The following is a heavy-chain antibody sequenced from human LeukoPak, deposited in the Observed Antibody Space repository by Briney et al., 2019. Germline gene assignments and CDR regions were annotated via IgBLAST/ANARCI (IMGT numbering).Heavy chain of an antibody. CDR3: ARGELYGAFY. D-gene: IGHD1-7*01. V-gene: IGHV3-48*03. Sequence: PGGSLRLSCAASGFTFSSYEMNWVRQAPGKGLEWVSYISSSGSTIYYADSVKGRFTISRDNPKNSLYLQMNSLRAEDTAVYYCARGELYGAFYWGQGTLVTVSS. J-gene: IGHJ4*02. CDR2: ISSSGSTI. CDR1: GFTFSSYE.